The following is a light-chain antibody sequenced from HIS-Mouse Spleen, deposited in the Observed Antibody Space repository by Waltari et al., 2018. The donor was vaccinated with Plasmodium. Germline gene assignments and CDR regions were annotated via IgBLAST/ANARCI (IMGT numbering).Light chain of an antibody. CDR1: SSDVGRYNL. J-gene: IGLJ3*02. CDR3: CSYAGSSTFV. V-gene: IGLV2-23*03. Sequence: QSALTQPASVSGSPGQSLTLSCPGTSSDVGRYNLLSWYQQHPGKAPKLMIYEGSKRPSGVSNRFSGSKSGNTASLTISGLQAEDEADYYCCSYAGSSTFVFGGGTKLTVL. CDR2: EGS.